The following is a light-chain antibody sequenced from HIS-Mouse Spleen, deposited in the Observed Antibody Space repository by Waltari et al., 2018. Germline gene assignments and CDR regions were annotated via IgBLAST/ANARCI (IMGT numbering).Light chain of an antibody. J-gene: IGLJ3*02. Sequence: QSALTQPASVSGSPGQSITISCTGTSSAVGGDNYVSWYQQHPGKAPKLMIYEVSNRPSGVSNRFSGSKSGNTASLTISGLQAEDEADYYCSSYTSSSTLWVFGGGTKLTVL. CDR1: SSAVGGDNY. CDR3: SSYTSSSTLWV. V-gene: IGLV2-14*01. CDR2: EVS.